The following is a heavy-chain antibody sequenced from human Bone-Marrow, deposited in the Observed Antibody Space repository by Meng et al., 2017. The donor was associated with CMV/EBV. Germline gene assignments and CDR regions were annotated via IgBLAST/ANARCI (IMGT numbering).Heavy chain of an antibody. J-gene: IGHJ6*02. CDR1: GFTFSDYY. CDR2: ISSSGSTI. Sequence: GGSLRLSCAASGFTFSDYYMSWIRQAPGKGLEWVSYISSSGSTIYYADSVKGRFTISRDNAKNSLYLQMNSLRAEDTAVYYGARTRAYYYYYYGMDVWGQGTTVTVSS. CDR3: ARTRAYYYYYYGMDV. V-gene: IGHV3-11*01.